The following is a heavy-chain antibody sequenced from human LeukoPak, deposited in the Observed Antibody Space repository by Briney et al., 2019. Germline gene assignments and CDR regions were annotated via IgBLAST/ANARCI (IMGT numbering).Heavy chain of an antibody. Sequence: YPGGSLRLSCAASGFTFSSYAMSWVRQAPGKGLEWVSAISGSGGGTYYADFVKGRFTISRDNSKNTLYLQMNSLRAEDTAVYYCAKTGGRIAAASDYWGQGTLVTVTS. V-gene: IGHV3-23*01. CDR3: AKTGGRIAAASDY. D-gene: IGHD6-13*01. CDR2: ISGSGGGT. J-gene: IGHJ4*02. CDR1: GFTFSSYA.